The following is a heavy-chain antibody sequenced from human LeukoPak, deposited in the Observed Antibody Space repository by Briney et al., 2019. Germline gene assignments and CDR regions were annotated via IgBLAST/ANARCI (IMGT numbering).Heavy chain of an antibody. D-gene: IGHD3-22*01. Sequence: GGSLRLSCAASGFTFSSYAMSWVRQAPGKGLEWVSAISGSGGSTYYADSVKGRFTIPRDNSRDTVYLHMHSLRAEDTALYYCATREKGYYYDSSAYYSPHYFDYWGQGTLVTVSS. V-gene: IGHV3-23*01. CDR2: ISGSGGST. J-gene: IGHJ4*02. CDR3: ATREKGYYYDSSAYYSPHYFDY. CDR1: GFTFSSYA.